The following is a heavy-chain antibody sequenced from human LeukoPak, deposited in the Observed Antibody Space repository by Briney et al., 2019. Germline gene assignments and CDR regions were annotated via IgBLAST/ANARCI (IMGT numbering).Heavy chain of an antibody. J-gene: IGHJ4*02. CDR1: GFTFSSYS. CDR2: ISSSRSTI. Sequence: GGSLRLSCAASGFTFSSYSMNWVRQAPGKGLEWVSYISSSRSTIYYADSVKGRFTISRDNAKNSLYLQMNSLRAEDTAVYYCAREHDYSGYYYGVSYYFDYWGQGTLVTVPS. V-gene: IGHV3-48*01. D-gene: IGHD3-22*01. CDR3: AREHDYSGYYYGVSYYFDY.